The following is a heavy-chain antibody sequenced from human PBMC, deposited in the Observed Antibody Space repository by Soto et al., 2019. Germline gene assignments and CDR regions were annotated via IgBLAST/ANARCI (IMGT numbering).Heavy chain of an antibody. D-gene: IGHD3-3*01. CDR2: IKSKTDGGTT. V-gene: IGHV3-15*01. CDR3: TTEPFTIFGVVIIPDAFDI. J-gene: IGHJ3*02. Sequence: GGSLRLSCAASGFTFSNAWMSWVRQAPGKGLEWVGRIKSKTDGGTTDYAAPVKGRFTISRDDSKNTLYLQMNSLKTEDTAVYYCTTEPFTIFGVVIIPDAFDIWGQGTMVTVSS. CDR1: GFTFSNAW.